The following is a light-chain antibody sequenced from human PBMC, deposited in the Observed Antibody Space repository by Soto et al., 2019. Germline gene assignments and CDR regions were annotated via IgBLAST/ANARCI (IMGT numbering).Light chain of an antibody. J-gene: IGKJ1*01. Sequence: ERATLSCSASQRVRSGYVAWYHQKPGQAPRLLIYGASIRSHAVPGRLSGSAFGADLLIPSSDLQSGALAVQFCEQYGRPPRVFGSGTKVDIK. V-gene: IGKV3-20*01. CDR2: GAS. CDR1: QRVRSGY. CDR3: EQYGRPPRV.